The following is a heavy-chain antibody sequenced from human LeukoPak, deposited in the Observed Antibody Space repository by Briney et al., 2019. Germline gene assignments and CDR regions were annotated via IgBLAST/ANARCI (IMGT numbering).Heavy chain of an antibody. CDR1: GGSFSGYY. J-gene: IGHJ3*02. CDR2: INHSGST. Sequence: SETLSLTCAVYGGSFSGYYWSWIRQPPGKGLEWIGEINHSGSTNYNPSLKSRVTISVDTSKNQFSLELSSVAAADTAVYYCARPRIAAARAFDIWGQGTMVTVSS. D-gene: IGHD6-13*01. CDR3: ARPRIAAARAFDI. V-gene: IGHV4-34*01.